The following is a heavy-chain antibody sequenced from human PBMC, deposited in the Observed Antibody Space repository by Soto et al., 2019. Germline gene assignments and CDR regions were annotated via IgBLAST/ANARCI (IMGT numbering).Heavy chain of an antibody. CDR2: IYYSGNT. CDR1: GGSVSSGSYY. V-gene: IGHV4-61*01. D-gene: IGHD3-10*01. Sequence: PSETLSLTCTVSGGSVSSGSYYWRWIRQPPGKGLEWIGYIYYSGNTNYNPSLKSRVAISIDRSKNQFSLKLTSVTVADTAVYFCARDGRLMLRGFSFYNGMDVWGQGTTVTVSS. CDR3: ARDGRLMLRGFSFYNGMDV. J-gene: IGHJ6*02.